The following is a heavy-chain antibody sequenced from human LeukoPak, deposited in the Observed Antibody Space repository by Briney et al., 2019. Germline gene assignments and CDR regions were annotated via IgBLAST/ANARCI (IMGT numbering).Heavy chain of an antibody. J-gene: IGHJ6*03. CDR3: ARNDNWNDYHMDV. CDR1: GFTFSSYT. D-gene: IGHD1-1*01. CDR2: ISISSSYL. V-gene: IGHV3-21*01. Sequence: GGSLRVSCAASGFTFSSYTMNWVRPAPGKGLEWVSSISISSSYLYYGDTLKGWFTLSRDNAKNSLYLQMKSLRAKDTALYYCARNDNWNDYHMDVWGKGTTVTISS.